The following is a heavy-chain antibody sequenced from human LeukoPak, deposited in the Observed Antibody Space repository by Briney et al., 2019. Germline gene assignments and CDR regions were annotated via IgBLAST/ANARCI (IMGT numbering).Heavy chain of an antibody. CDR2: VKQDGNEK. V-gene: IGHV3-7*03. Sequence: PGGSLRLSCAASGFTFSTYWMSWVRQAPGKGLEWVATVKQDGNEKNYVDSVKGRLTISRDNGKNSLYLEMKNLRAEDTAVYYCSDPGVGLWGQGTLVTVSS. J-gene: IGHJ4*02. CDR1: GFTFSTYW. D-gene: IGHD3-3*01. CDR3: SDPGVGL.